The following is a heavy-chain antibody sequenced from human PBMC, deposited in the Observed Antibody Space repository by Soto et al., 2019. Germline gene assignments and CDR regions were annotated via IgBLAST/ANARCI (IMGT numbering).Heavy chain of an antibody. CDR3: ARAGYSSGWYFDY. V-gene: IGHV4-30-2*01. D-gene: IGHD6-19*01. CDR1: GGSISSGGYS. J-gene: IGHJ4*02. Sequence: SETLSLTCAVSGGSISSGGYSWSWIRQPPGKGLEWIGYIYHSGSTYYNPSLKSRVTISVDRSKNQFSLKLSSVTAADSAVYYCARAGYSSGWYFDYWGQGTLVTV. CDR2: IYHSGST.